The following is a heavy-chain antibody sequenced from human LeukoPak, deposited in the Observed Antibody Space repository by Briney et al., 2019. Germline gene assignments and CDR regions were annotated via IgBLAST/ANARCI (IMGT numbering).Heavy chain of an antibody. CDR1: GGSISSGGYY. CDR3: ARGPYSGITRFDP. CDR2: IYYSGST. V-gene: IGHV4-61*08. Sequence: SETLSLTCTVSGGSISSGGYYWSWIRQHPGKGLEWIGYIYYSGSTNYNPSLKSRVTISVDTSKNQFSLKLSSVTAADTAVYYCARGPYSGITRFDPWGQGTLVTVSS. D-gene: IGHD6-13*01. J-gene: IGHJ5*02.